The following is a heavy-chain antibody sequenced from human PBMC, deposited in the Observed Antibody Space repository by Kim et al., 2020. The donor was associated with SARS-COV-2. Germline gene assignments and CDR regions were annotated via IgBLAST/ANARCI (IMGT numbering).Heavy chain of an antibody. Sequence: GGSLRLSCAASGFIFKNAWMSWVRQAPGKGLEWVGRVKSKTDGGTTDYADPVKGRFTISRDDSKNTLFLQMHNLKTEDTAVYFCTGDDYLWGTYRPWGQGTQVTVSS. D-gene: IGHD3-16*02. J-gene: IGHJ4*02. CDR1: GFIFKNAW. CDR2: VKSKTDGGTT. V-gene: IGHV3-15*01. CDR3: TGDDYLWGTYRP.